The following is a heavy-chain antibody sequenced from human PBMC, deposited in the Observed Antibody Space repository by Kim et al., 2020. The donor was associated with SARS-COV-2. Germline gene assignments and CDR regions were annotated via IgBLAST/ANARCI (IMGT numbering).Heavy chain of an antibody. V-gene: IGHV4-34*01. CDR2: INHSGST. CDR1: GGSFSGYY. J-gene: IGHJ4*02. CDR3: ARVVIGYCSSTSCSDDY. D-gene: IGHD2-2*01. Sequence: SETLSLTCAVYGGSFSGYYWSWIRQPPGKGLEWIGEINHSGSTNYNPSLKSRVTISVDTSKNQFSLKLSSVTAADTAVYYCARVVIGYCSSTSCSDDYWGQGTLVTVTS.